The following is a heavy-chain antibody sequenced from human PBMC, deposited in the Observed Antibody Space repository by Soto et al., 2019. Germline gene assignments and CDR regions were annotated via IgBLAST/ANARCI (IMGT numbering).Heavy chain of an antibody. D-gene: IGHD4-4*01. Sequence: QVQLVQSGAEVKKPGASVKVSCKASGYTFTSYAMHWVRQAPGQRLEWMGRINAGNGNTKYSQKFQGRVTITRDTPASTAYMKPSSLRSEDTAVYYCASSYSNYALIDYYYYGMDVWGQGTTVTVSS. J-gene: IGHJ6*02. CDR1: GYTFTSYA. V-gene: IGHV1-3*01. CDR3: ASSYSNYALIDYYYYGMDV. CDR2: INAGNGNT.